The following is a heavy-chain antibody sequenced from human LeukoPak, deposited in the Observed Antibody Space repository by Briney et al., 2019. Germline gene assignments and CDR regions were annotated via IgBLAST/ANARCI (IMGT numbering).Heavy chain of an antibody. D-gene: IGHD6-13*01. J-gene: IGHJ4*02. CDR1: GGSISSYY. V-gene: IGHV4-59*01. CDR2: SSYSGNT. Sequence: PSETLSLTCTVSGGSISSYYWSWMRQPPGKGLEWIGYSSYSGNTNYNPSLKSRVTMSLDTSWNQFSLKLSSVTAADTAVYYCARVLGGVGWGQQLVSRIDYWGQGTLVTVSS. CDR3: ARVLGGVGWGQQLVSRIDY.